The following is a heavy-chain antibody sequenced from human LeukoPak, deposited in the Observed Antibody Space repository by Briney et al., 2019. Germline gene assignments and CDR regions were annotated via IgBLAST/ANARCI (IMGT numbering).Heavy chain of an antibody. CDR1: GDSIRNYY. V-gene: IGHV4-59*01. CDR2: ISYSGNT. J-gene: IGHJ4*02. CDR3: ASAPNEYFFDF. Sequence: SETLSLTCTVSGDSIRNYYWSWIRQPPGKGLEWIGYISYSGNTNYNPSLKSRVTISLDTSMNQFTLKWSSVTAADTAIYYCASAPNEYFFDFWGPGTLVTVSS.